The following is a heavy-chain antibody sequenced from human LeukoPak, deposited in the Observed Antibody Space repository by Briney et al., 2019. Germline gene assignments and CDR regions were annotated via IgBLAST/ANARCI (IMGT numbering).Heavy chain of an antibody. CDR3: GKHALIRQLYPFDY. Sequence: GEPLKISCKGPGYISTSYWGSWGRQLPAKGLEGMGIIYPGDSGNRYSASFQGEVTISAEKSISTASLQWRSLKASDSPIYYYGKHALIRQLYPFDYWGQGTLVTVSA. J-gene: IGHJ4*02. V-gene: IGHV5-51*01. D-gene: IGHD3-16*02. CDR1: GYISTSYW. CDR2: IYPGDSGN.